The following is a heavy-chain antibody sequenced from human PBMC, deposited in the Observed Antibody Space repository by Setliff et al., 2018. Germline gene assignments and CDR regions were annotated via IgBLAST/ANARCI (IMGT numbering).Heavy chain of an antibody. CDR1: GGSFSAYY. J-gene: IGHJ5*02. V-gene: IGHV4-34*01. CDR3: ATGDVYDSSAFFSDWFDP. D-gene: IGHD3-22*01. CDR2: ISHGGGT. Sequence: LSLTCTAYGGSFSAYYWSWIRQPPGKGLEWIGEISHGGGTNYNPSIKSRVTISIDTSKNLFSLKLTSVTAADTAVYYRATGDVYDSSAFFSDWFDPWGQGTLVTVSS.